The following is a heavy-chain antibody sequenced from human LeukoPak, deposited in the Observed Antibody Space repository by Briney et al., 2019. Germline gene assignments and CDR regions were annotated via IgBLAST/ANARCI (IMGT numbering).Heavy chain of an antibody. D-gene: IGHD6-19*01. CDR3: ATTVAGYPNDYLDF. Sequence: GGSLRLSCAVSGFTFSSNWMSWVRQAPGKGLERVAHMNQDGSANYYVDSVRGRFTISRDNAKNSLFLQMNSLRAEDSAVYYCATTVAGYPNDYLDFWGRGTLVTVS. CDR1: GFTFSSNW. J-gene: IGHJ4*02. CDR2: MNQDGSAN. V-gene: IGHV3-7*01.